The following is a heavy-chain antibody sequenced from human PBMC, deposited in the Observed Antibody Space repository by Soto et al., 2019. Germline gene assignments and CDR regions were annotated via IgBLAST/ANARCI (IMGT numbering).Heavy chain of an antibody. J-gene: IGHJ4*02. V-gene: IGHV1-46*01. CDR2: INPSGGST. Sequence: QVQLVQSGAEVKKPGASVKVSCKASGYTFTDYYIHWVRQAPGQGLEWMGMINPSGGSTDYAQKFRGRVTMTRDTSTGIAYMELSCLRSEDRAVYYCARPPFPGCINDVCCPFDYWCQGTLVAVSS. CDR3: ARPPFPGCINDVCCPFDY. CDR1: GYTFTDYY. D-gene: IGHD2-8*01.